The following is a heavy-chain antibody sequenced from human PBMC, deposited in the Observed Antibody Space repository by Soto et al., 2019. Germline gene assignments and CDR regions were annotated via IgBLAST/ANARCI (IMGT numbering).Heavy chain of an antibody. D-gene: IGHD2-8*02. Sequence: EVHLLESGGGLVQPGGSLRLSCAASGFTFANYAMSWVRQAPGKGLEWVSGTSGSGGSTYYADSVRGRFTISRDNSKNTVYLQMNSLRGEDTAVYYCARDSVSWWYWFDPWGQGTLVTVSS. CDR2: TSGSGGST. J-gene: IGHJ5*02. CDR1: GFTFANYA. CDR3: ARDSVSWWYWFDP. V-gene: IGHV3-23*01.